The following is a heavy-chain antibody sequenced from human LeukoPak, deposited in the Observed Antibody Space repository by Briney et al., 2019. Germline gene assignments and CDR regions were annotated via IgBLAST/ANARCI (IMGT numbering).Heavy chain of an antibody. CDR2: FRPSGTTT. V-gene: IGHV1-46*01. CDR1: GYTFTDYY. Sequence: ASVKVSWKASGYTFTDYYTHWVRQVPGQGLEWMGIFRPSGTTTVYPLELQGRVTLTRDTSTSTVYMELSSLTSADTAVYFCARGPRYGESGYDLGPYWGQGTLVTVSS. D-gene: IGHD5-12*01. J-gene: IGHJ4*02. CDR3: ARGPRYGESGYDLGPY.